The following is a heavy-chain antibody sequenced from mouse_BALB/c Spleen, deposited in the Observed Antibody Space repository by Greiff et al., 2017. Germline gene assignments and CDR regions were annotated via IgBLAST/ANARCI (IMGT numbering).Heavy chain of an antibody. Sequence: VQLQQSGPELVKPGASVKISCTASGYSFTGYYMNWVKQSNGKSLEWIGNIDPYNGGTSYNQKFKGKATLTVDTSSSTAYMQLKSLTSEDSAVYDCARWITTDWYYFDYWGQGTTLTVSS. V-gene: IGHV1S135*01. CDR3: ARWITTDWYYFDY. J-gene: IGHJ2*01. CDR1: GYSFTGYY. D-gene: IGHD2-4*01. CDR2: IDPYNGGT.